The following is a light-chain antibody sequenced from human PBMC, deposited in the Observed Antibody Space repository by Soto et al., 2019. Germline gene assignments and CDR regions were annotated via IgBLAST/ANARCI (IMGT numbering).Light chain of an antibody. J-gene: IGKJ2*01. V-gene: IGKV1-39*01. CDR3: XXSXXXSLMYT. CDR1: QSISSY. Sequence: DIQMTQSPSSLSASVGDRVTITCRASQSISSYLNWYQQKPGKAPKLLIYAASSLQSGVPSRFSGSGSGTDFTLTISSLQPEDXATXYCXXSXXXSLMYTXXQGTKLEIK. CDR2: AAS.